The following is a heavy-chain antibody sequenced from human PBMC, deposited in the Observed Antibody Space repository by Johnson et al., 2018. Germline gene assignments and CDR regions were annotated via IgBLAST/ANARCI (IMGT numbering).Heavy chain of an antibody. CDR1: GFTFSTYG. CDR2: ISFDGSNK. Sequence: QVQLVESGGGVVQPGRSLRLSCAASGFTFSTYGMHWVRQAPGKGLEWVAVISFDGSNKYFADSVKGRFTISRDNSKNTLYLQMNSRRAGDTAVYYCAKQESATYYYYSYRDVWGKGTTVTVSS. J-gene: IGHJ6*03. CDR3: AKQESATYYYYSYRDV. V-gene: IGHV3-30*18.